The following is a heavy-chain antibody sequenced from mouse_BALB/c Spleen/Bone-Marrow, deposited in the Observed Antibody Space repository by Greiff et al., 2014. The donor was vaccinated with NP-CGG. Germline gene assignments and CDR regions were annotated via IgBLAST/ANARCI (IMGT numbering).Heavy chain of an antibody. V-gene: IGHV14-3*02. Sequence: LQQSGAELVKPGASVKLSCTASGFNIKDTYMHWVKQRPEQGLEWIGRIDPANGNTKYDPKFQGKATITADTSSNTAYLQPSSLTSEDTAVYYCARFPYDYGGGDYWGQGTTLTVSS. CDR3: ARFPYDYGGGDY. D-gene: IGHD2-4*01. CDR2: IDPANGNT. CDR1: GFNIKDTY. J-gene: IGHJ2*01.